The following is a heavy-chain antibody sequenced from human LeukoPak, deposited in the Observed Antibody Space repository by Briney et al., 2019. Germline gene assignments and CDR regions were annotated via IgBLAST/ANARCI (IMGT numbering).Heavy chain of an antibody. D-gene: IGHD1-26*01. CDR2: INTNTGNP. CDR1: GYTFTSYA. Sequence: ASVKVSCKASGYTFTSYAMNWVRQAPGQGLEWMGWINTNTGNPTYAQGFTGRFVFSLDTSVSTAYLQISSLKAEDTAVYYCARDGSGSYWNRVVDYWGQGTLVTVSS. J-gene: IGHJ4*02. CDR3: ARDGSGSYWNRVVDY. V-gene: IGHV7-4-1*02.